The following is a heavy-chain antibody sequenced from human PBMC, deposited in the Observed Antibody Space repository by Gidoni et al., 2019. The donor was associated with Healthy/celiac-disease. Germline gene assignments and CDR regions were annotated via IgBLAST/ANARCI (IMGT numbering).Heavy chain of an antibody. CDR2: IYHSGST. CDR3: ARVVVTAIEWWFDP. CDR1: GGSISSGGYS. V-gene: IGHV4-30-2*01. Sequence: QLQLQESGSGLVKPSQTLSLTCAVSGGSISSGGYSWSWIRQPPGKGLEWIGYIYHSGSTYYNPSLKSRVTISVDRSKNQFSLKLSSVTAADTAVYYCARVVVTAIEWWFDPWGQGTLVTVSS. J-gene: IGHJ5*02. D-gene: IGHD2-21*02.